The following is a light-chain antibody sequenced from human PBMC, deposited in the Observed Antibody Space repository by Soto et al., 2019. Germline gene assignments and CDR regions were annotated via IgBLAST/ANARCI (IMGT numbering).Light chain of an antibody. J-gene: IGKJ5*01. V-gene: IGKV3-15*01. CDR1: QSVSSN. CDR2: GAF. CDR3: QQYNNWPPIT. Sequence: EIVMTQSPVTLSVSPGERATLSCRASQSVSSNLAWYQQKPGQAPSLLIYGAFTRATGIPARFSGTGSGTEFTLTISSLQSEDFAVYYRQQYNNWPPITFGQGTRLEIK.